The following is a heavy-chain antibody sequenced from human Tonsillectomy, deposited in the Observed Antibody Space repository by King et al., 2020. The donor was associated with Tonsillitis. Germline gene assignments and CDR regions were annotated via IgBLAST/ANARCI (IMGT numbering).Heavy chain of an antibody. J-gene: IGHJ4*02. CDR2: ISHSGIT. Sequence: VQLQQWGAGLLKPSETLSLTCAVYGGSFSGNFWSWIRQPPGKGLEWSGEISHSGITDYSPSLKSRVTISIDTSKNQFSLKLSSVTAADTAVYFCARDPYGPFDYWGQGTLVTVSS. D-gene: IGHD3-10*01. V-gene: IGHV4-34*01. CDR1: GGSFSGNF. CDR3: ARDPYGPFDY.